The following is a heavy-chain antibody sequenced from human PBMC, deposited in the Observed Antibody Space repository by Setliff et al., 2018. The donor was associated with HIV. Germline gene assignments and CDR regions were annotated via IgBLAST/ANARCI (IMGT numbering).Heavy chain of an antibody. V-gene: IGHV3-73*01. CDR3: TTDDITMLY. CDR1: GFTFSGSA. J-gene: IGHJ4*02. CDR2: ILDKANNYAT. D-gene: IGHD3-10*01. Sequence: PGGSLRLSCAASGFTFSGSAMHWVRQASGKGLEWVGRILDKANNYATAYAASLEGRFTISRDDSKNTLYLQMNSLKTEDTAVYYCTTDDITMLYWGQGTLVTVSS.